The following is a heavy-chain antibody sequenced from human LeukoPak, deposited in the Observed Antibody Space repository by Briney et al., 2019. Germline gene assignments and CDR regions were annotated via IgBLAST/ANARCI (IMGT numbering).Heavy chain of an antibody. Sequence: PGGSLRLSCAASGLTFSDYYMSWVRQAPGKGLEWLSYISSSGSSIYYADSVKGRFTISRDNAKNSLYLQMNSLRAEDTALYYCARDLVLATRPPWFDPWGQGTLVTVSS. J-gene: IGHJ5*02. CDR1: GLTFSDYY. CDR2: ISSSGSSI. CDR3: ARDLVLATRPPWFDP. V-gene: IGHV3-11*04. D-gene: IGHD2-8*02.